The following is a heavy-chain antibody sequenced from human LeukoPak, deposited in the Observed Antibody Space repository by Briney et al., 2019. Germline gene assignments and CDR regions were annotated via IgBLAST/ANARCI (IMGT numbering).Heavy chain of an antibody. Sequence: ASVKVSCKASGYTFTGYYMHWVRQAPGQGLEWMGWISAYNGNTNYAQKLQGRVTMTTDTSTSTAYMELRSLRSDDTAVYYCAREDRDGYNCWGQGTLVTVSS. CDR2: ISAYNGNT. V-gene: IGHV1-18*04. CDR1: GYTFTGYY. J-gene: IGHJ4*02. CDR3: AREDRDGYNC. D-gene: IGHD5-24*01.